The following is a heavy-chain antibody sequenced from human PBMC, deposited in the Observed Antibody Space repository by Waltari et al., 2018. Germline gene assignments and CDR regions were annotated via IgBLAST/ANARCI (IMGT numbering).Heavy chain of an antibody. J-gene: IGHJ4*02. V-gene: IGHV4-34*01. Sequence: QVQLQQWGAGLLKPSETLSLTCAVYGGSFSGYYWSWIRQPPGKGLEGIGEINHSGSTNYNPSLKSRVTISVDTSKNQFSLKLSSVTAADTAVYYCARPRGYSSGPGPLNDYWGQGTLVTVSS. CDR1: GGSFSGYY. CDR2: INHSGST. CDR3: ARPRGYSSGPGPLNDY. D-gene: IGHD6-19*01.